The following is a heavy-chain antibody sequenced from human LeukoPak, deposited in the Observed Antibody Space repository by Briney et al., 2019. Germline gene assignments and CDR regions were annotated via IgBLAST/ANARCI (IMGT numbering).Heavy chain of an antibody. J-gene: IGHJ4*02. CDR2: INPNSGGT. CDR1: GYTFTGYY. CDR3: ARMLLTGWYIDY. D-gene: IGHD2-8*01. V-gene: IGHV1-2*02. Sequence: ASVKVSCKASGYTFTGYYMHWVRQAPGQGLEWMGWINPNSGGTNYAQKFQGRVTMTRDTSISTAYMELSRLRSDDTAVYYCARMLLTGWYIDYRGQGTLVTVSS.